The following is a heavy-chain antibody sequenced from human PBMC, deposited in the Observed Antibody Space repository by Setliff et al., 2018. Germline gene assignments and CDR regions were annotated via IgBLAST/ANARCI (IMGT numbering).Heavy chain of an antibody. V-gene: IGHV1-2*06. CDR3: ARDGGGDSDAFDI. D-gene: IGHD3-16*01. CDR1: GYTFTGYY. CDR2: INPSSGAT. J-gene: IGHJ3*02. Sequence: ASVKVSYKASGYTFTGYYMYWVRQAPGQGLEWMGRINPSSGATIYAQKFQGRVTMTSDTSISTAYMELGRLRSDGTAVYFCARDGGGDSDAFDIWGQGTMVT.